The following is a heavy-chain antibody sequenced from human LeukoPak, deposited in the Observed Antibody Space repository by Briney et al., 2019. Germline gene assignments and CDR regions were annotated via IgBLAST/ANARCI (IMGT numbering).Heavy chain of an antibody. Sequence: GESLRLSCAASGFTFSSYAMSWVRQAPGKGLVWVSLLNPDGTTITYADSVKGRFTISRDNAKNTMYLQMNSLRDEDSALYFCARGLSGSFDLWGQGTLVTVSS. CDR3: ARGLSGSFDL. J-gene: IGHJ4*02. D-gene: IGHD3-10*01. V-gene: IGHV3-74*01. CDR1: GFTFSSYA. CDR2: LNPDGTTI.